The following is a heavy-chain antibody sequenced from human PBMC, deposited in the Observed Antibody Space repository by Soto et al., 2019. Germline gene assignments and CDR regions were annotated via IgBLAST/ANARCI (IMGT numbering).Heavy chain of an antibody. J-gene: IGHJ4*02. CDR3: ARKPLGLPAFDY. D-gene: IGHD2-2*01. CDR2: INSDGSSI. CDR1: GFTFGSYW. V-gene: IGHV3-74*01. Sequence: DVQLVQSGGGVVQPGGSLRLSCSGSGFTFGSYWMHWVRQVPGKGLVWVSRINSDGSSIKYADSVKGRFTISRDNAKNTLYLPLTGLGGDDTAIYYCARKPLGLPAFDYWGQGTLVTVSS.